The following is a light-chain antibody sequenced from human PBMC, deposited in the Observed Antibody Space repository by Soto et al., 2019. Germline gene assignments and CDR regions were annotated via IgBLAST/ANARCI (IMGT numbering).Light chain of an antibody. V-gene: IGLV2-8*01. CDR2: EVS. J-gene: IGLJ2*01. CDR1: SSDLGGYNY. Sequence: QSALTQPPSASGSPGQSVTISCTGTSSDLGGYNYVSWYQQHPGKAPKLMIYEVSKRPSGVPDRFSGSKSGNTASLTVSGLQAEDEADYYCSSNAGSNGLMVFGGGTKLTVL. CDR3: SSNAGSNGLMV.